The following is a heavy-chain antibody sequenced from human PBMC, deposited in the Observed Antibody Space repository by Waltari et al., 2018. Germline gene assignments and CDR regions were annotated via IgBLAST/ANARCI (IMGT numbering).Heavy chain of an antibody. V-gene: IGHV3-74*01. Sequence: EVQLVESGGGLVQPGGSLRLSCAASGFTFSNYWMHWVRQIPGKGLMGVTRINSDGTNIVYADAVRGRCTISKDNAKNTLYLQMNSLGAEDTAVYYCARDVDWGVGALGYWGQGTPVTVS. D-gene: IGHD1-26*01. CDR1: GFTFSNYW. CDR3: ARDVDWGVGALGY. CDR2: INSDGTNI. J-gene: IGHJ4*02.